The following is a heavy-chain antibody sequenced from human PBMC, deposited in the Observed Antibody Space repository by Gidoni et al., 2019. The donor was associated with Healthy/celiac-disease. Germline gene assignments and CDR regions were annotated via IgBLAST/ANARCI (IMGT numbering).Heavy chain of an antibody. CDR2: INPSGGST. V-gene: IGHV1-46*03. Sequence: QVQLVQSGAEVKKPGASVKVSCKASGYTFTSYYMHWVRQAPGQGLEWMGIINPSGGSTSYAQKFQGRVTMTRDTSMSTVYMELSSLRSEDTAVYYCAKSDYDSSGYYSRSWFDPWGQGTLVTVSS. J-gene: IGHJ5*02. D-gene: IGHD3-22*01. CDR3: AKSDYDSSGYYSRSWFDP. CDR1: GYTFTSYY.